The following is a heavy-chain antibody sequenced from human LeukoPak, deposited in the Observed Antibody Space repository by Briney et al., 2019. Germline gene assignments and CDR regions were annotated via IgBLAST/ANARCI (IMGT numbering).Heavy chain of an antibody. CDR2: ISGNSGSI. V-gene: IGHV3-9*03. D-gene: IGHD6-6*01. J-gene: IGHJ5*02. Sequence: PGGSLTLSCAASGFTFDDYAMLRLRQAPGKGLEWVSGISGNSGSIGYADCVKSRFTITRDNAKNSLYLQMNSLRAEDMASYYCAKGHIAALAFNWFEPRGQGILVTVSS. CDR1: GFTFDDYA. CDR3: AKGHIAALAFNWFEP.